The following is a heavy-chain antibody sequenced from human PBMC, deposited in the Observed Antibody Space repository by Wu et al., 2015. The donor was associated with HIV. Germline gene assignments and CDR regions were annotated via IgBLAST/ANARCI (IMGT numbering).Heavy chain of an antibody. CDR1: GYTFNDYY. CDR3: ARDKRGYDVLTGYYIYFDS. J-gene: IGHJ4*02. CDR2: INPNSGAT. D-gene: IGHD3-9*01. Sequence: QVHLVQSGAEVKKPGASMKVSCKASGYTFNDYYIQWVRRAPGQGLEWMGWINPNSGATNFAQNFEDRVTMTRDTSITTAYMELSSLRSDDTAVYYCARDKRGYDVLTGYYIYFDSGARERWSPSPQ. V-gene: IGHV1-2*02.